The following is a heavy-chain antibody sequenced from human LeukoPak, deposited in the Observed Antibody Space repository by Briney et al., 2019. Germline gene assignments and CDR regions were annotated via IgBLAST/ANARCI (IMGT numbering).Heavy chain of an antibody. CDR1: GFSLSNARMG. Sequence: ESGPTLVNPTETLTLTRTVSGFSLSNARMGVSWIRQPPGKALEWLAHIFSNDEKSYSTSLKSRLTISKDTSKSQVVLTMTNMDPVDTATYYCARITGYCSGGSCRYFDYWGQGTLVTVSS. CDR3: ARITGYCSGGSCRYFDY. D-gene: IGHD2-15*01. V-gene: IGHV2-26*01. J-gene: IGHJ4*02. CDR2: IFSNDEK.